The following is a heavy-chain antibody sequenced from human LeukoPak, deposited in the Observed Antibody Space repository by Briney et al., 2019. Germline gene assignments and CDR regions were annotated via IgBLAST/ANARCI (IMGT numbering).Heavy chain of an antibody. J-gene: IGHJ4*02. CDR1: VGSLSSGDYY. V-gene: IGHV4-30-4*01. D-gene: IGHD4-17*01. Sequence: SETLSLTCTVSVGSLSSGDYYWSWIRQPPGKGLEWIGCIYYSGSTYYKPSLKSQVTISVDTSRNQFSLKLSAVTAADTAVYYCARDQRETDYAQSDYWGEGTLVTVSS. CDR3: ARDQRETDYAQSDY. CDR2: IYYSGST.